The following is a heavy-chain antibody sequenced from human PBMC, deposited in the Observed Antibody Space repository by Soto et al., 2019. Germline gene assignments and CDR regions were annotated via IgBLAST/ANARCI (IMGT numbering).Heavy chain of an antibody. CDR2: MSPNSGET. Sequence: QVQLVQSGAEVKKPGASVKVSCKASGYTFTNYDINWVRQATGQGLEWMGWMSPNSGETHYAQQFQGRVTMTRDTSISTANMELRSLRSEDTAVYFCALRLYTSGPPNWGQGTLVTVSS. CDR1: GYTFTNYD. J-gene: IGHJ4*02. CDR3: ALRLYTSGPPN. V-gene: IGHV1-8*01. D-gene: IGHD6-19*01.